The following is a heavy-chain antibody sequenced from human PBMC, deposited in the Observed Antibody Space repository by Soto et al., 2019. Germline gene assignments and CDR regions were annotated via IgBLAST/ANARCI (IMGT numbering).Heavy chain of an antibody. Sequence: QLQLQESGPGLVKPSETLSLTCTVSGGSISSSSYYWGWIRQPPGKGLEWIGSIYYSGSTYYNPSLKSRVTISVDTSKNQFSLKLSSVTAADTAVYYCARSYGSGSFLSDYWGQGTLVTVSS. CDR2: IYYSGST. V-gene: IGHV4-39*01. CDR3: ARSYGSGSFLSDY. D-gene: IGHD3-10*01. J-gene: IGHJ4*02. CDR1: GGSISSSSYY.